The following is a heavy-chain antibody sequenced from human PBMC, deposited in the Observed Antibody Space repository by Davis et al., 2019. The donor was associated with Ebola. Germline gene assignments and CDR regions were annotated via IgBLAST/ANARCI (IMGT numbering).Heavy chain of an antibody. V-gene: IGHV1-69*02. D-gene: IGHD3-9*01. Sequence: AASVKVSCKASGGTFSSYTISWVRQAPGQGLEWMGRIIPILDITNYAQKFQGRVTITADKSTSTAFMELSSLRSEDTAVYYCARPNYDVLTGYQPWGQGTLVTVSS. J-gene: IGHJ4*02. CDR2: IIPILDIT. CDR1: GGTFSSYT. CDR3: ARPNYDVLTGYQP.